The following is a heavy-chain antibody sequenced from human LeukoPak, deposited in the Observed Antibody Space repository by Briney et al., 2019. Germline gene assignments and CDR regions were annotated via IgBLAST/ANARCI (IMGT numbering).Heavy chain of an antibody. Sequence: GVSVKVSCKASGGTFSSYAISWVRQAPGQGLEWMGRIIPILGIANYAQKFQGRVTITADKSTSTAYMELSSLRSEDTAVYYCARGIYDYVWGRIDYWGQGTLVTVSS. CDR2: IIPILGIA. D-gene: IGHD3-16*01. CDR3: ARGIYDYVWGRIDY. CDR1: GGTFSSYA. J-gene: IGHJ4*02. V-gene: IGHV1-69*04.